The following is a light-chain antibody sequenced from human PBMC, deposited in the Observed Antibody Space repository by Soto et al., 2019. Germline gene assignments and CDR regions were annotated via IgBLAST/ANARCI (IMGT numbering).Light chain of an antibody. V-gene: IGKV1-39*01. CDR2: AES. CDR1: QSISNY. CDR3: QQSYSTPRT. J-gene: IGKJ2*01. Sequence: DIQMTQSPSSLSASVGDRVTITCRASQSISNYLNWYQQKPGKAPNLLIYAESSLQSGVTSRFSGIGSGTDFTLTISSLQPEDCATYDCQQSYSTPRTFGQGTKLEIK.